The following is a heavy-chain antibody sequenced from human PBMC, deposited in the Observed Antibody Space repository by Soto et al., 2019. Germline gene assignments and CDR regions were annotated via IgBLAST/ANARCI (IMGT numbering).Heavy chain of an antibody. Sequence: GASVKVSCKASGYTFTSYGISGVRQAPGQGLEWMGWISAYNGNTNYAQKLQGRVTMTTDTSTSTAYMELRSLRSDDTAVYYCARDQEWLRSYYYYYGMDGWGQGTTVTVSS. CDR2: ISAYNGNT. D-gene: IGHD5-12*01. CDR1: GYTFTSYG. CDR3: ARDQEWLRSYYYYYGMDG. J-gene: IGHJ6*02. V-gene: IGHV1-18*04.